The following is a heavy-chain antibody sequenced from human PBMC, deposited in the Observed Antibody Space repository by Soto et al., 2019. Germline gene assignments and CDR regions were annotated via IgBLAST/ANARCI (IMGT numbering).Heavy chain of an antibody. CDR1: DGNIISSGCY. CDR3: ARRLRGIAVAGDYYYYYMDV. CDR2: IYFSGST. J-gene: IGHJ6*03. D-gene: IGHD6-19*01. Sequence: PSEPMSLTSTVSDGNIISSGCYWGWIKQPPGKGLEWIGSIYFSGSTYYNPSLKSRVTISVDTSKNQFSLKLSSVTAADTAVYYCARRLRGIAVAGDYYYYYMDVWGKGTTVTVSS. V-gene: IGHV4-39*01.